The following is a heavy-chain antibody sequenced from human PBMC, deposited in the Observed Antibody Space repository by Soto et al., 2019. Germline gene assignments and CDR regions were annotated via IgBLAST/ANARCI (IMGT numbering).Heavy chain of an antibody. CDR3: AKDTGPI. CDR1: GFTFDNYA. Sequence: EVQLVESGGGLVQPGRSLRLSCAASGFTFDNYAMHWVRQAPGKGLEWVSGISWNSNTIAYADSVKGRVTISRDNAKNSLYLQMNSLRAEDTAFYYCAKDTGPIWGQGTLVTVSS. V-gene: IGHV3-9*01. J-gene: IGHJ4*02. CDR2: ISWNSNTI.